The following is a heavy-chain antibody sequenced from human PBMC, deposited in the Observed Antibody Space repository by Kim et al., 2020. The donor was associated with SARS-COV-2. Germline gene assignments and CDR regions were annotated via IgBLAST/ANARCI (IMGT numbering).Heavy chain of an antibody. Sequence: SLKSRVTISVDTSKNQFSLKLSSVTAADTAVYYCARERGSDYSNSNYFDYWGQGTLVTVSS. V-gene: IGHV4-31*02. D-gene: IGHD4-4*01. J-gene: IGHJ4*02. CDR3: ARERGSDYSNSNYFDY.